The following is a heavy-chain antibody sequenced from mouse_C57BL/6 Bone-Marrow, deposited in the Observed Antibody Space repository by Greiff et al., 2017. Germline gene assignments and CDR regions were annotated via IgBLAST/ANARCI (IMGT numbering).Heavy chain of an antibody. CDR3: ARHYDYDVDYFDY. D-gene: IGHD2-4*01. Sequence: QVQLQQSGAELVRPGTSVKVSCKASGYAFTNYLIEWVKQRPGQGLEWIGVINPGSGGTNYNEKFKGKATLTADTSSSTAYMQLSSLTSEDSAVYCCARHYDYDVDYFDYWGQGTTLTVSS. CDR1: GYAFTNYL. V-gene: IGHV1-54*01. J-gene: IGHJ2*01. CDR2: INPGSGGT.